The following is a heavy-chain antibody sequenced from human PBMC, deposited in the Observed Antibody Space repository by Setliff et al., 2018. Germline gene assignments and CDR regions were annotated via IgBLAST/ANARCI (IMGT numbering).Heavy chain of an antibody. Sequence: GASVKVSCKASGYTFTNYGISWVRQAPGQGLEWVGWISSYSGNTYYAQKLQDRVTLTTDTSTNTAYMDLTSLRSEDTAVYYCARGYQVTPPRADAFDIWGQGTLVTVSS. CDR3: ARGYQVTPPRADAFDI. CDR1: GYTFTNYG. D-gene: IGHD2-2*01. J-gene: IGHJ3*02. V-gene: IGHV1-18*01. CDR2: ISSYSGNT.